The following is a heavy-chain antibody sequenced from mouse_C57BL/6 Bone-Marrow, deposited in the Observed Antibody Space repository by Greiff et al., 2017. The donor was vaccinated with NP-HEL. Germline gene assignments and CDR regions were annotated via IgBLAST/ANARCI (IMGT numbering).Heavy chain of an antibody. J-gene: IGHJ4*01. CDR3: ARGTVSRRAYAMDY. Sequence: EVMLVESGAELVKPGASVKFSCTASGFNIKDYYMHWVKQRTEQGLEWIGRIDPEDGETKYAPKFQGKATITADTSSNTAYLQLSSLTSEDTAVYYGARGTVSRRAYAMDYWGQGTSVTVSS. CDR2: IDPEDGET. D-gene: IGHD1-1*01. V-gene: IGHV14-2*01. CDR1: GFNIKDYY.